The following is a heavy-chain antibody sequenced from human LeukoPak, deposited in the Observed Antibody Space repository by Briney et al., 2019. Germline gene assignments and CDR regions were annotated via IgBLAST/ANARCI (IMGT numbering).Heavy chain of an antibody. CDR2: MNPNSGNT. Sequence: ASVKVSCKASGYTFTSYAMHWVRQAPGQGLEWMGWMNPNSGNTGYAQKFQGRVTMTRDTSISTAYMELRGLRSEDTAVYYCVRDGEGVAISVNYWFDPWGQGTLVTVSS. D-gene: IGHD3-10*01. J-gene: IGHJ5*02. V-gene: IGHV1-8*02. CDR3: VRDGEGVAISVNYWFDP. CDR1: GYTFTSYA.